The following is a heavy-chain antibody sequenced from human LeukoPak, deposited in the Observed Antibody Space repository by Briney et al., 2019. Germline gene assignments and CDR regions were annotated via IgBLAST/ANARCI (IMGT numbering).Heavy chain of an antibody. Sequence: PGRSLRLSCAASGFTFSSYAMHWVRQAPGKGLEWVAVISYDGSNKYYADSVKGRFTISRDNAKNSLYLRMNSLRAEDTAVYYCARDLGLVVPYAMDLWGQGTTVTVSS. CDR2: ISYDGSNK. CDR3: ARDLGLVVPYAMDL. CDR1: GFTFSSYA. V-gene: IGHV3-30-3*01. D-gene: IGHD2-2*01. J-gene: IGHJ6*02.